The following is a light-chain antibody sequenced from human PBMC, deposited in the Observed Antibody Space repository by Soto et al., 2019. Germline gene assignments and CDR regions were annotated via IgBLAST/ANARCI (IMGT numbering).Light chain of an antibody. CDR2: SNN. CDR1: SSNLGSNS. V-gene: IGLV1-44*01. CDR3: AVWDGRLNGPV. Sequence: QSVLTQPPSASGTPGQRVSISCSGSSSNLGSNSVNWYQHLPGTAPKLLISSNNQRPSGVPDRFSGSKSGTSASLAISGLQSEDEADYYCAVWDGRLNGPVFGGGTKLTVL. J-gene: IGLJ3*02.